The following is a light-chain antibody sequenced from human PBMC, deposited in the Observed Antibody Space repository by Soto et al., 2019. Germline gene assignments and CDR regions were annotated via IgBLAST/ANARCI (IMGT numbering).Light chain of an antibody. V-gene: IGKV2-30*01. CDR2: EIS. CDR3: MQGTHWYT. J-gene: IGKJ2*01. CDR1: QSLVYIDGNTY. Sequence: DVVMTQSPLSLPVILGQPASISCRSSQSLVYIDGNTYLSWFQQRPGQSPRRLIYEISNRDSGVPDRFSGSGSGTDFTLKISRVEAEDVGVYYCMQGTHWYTFGQGTKLEIK.